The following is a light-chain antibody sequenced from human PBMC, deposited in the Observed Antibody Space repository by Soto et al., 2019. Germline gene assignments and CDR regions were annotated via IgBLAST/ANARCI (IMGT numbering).Light chain of an antibody. CDR2: GAS. CDR1: QSVSSN. CDR3: QQRSNWPPT. J-gene: IGKJ1*01. Sequence: EIVMTQSPATLSVSPGERATLSCRASQSVSSNLAWYQQKPGQAPRLLIYGASTRATGIPARFSGSGSGTEFTLTITNLQSEDFAVYYCQQRSNWPPTFGQGTKVDIK. V-gene: IGKV3-15*01.